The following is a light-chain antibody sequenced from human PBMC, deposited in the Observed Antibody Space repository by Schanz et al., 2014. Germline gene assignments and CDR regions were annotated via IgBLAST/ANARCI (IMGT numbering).Light chain of an antibody. Sequence: QSALTQPASVSGSPGQSITISCTGTSSDVGSYNLVSWYQQHPGKAPKLMIYEGSKRPSGVSNRFSGSKSGNTASLTISGLQAEDEAEYHCSSFRDGWNFVVFGGGTKLTVL. CDR3: SSFRDGWNFVV. J-gene: IGLJ3*02. CDR1: SSDVGSYNL. V-gene: IGLV2-23*03. CDR2: EGS.